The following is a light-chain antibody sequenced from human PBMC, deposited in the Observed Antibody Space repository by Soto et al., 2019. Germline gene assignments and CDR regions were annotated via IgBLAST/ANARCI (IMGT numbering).Light chain of an antibody. V-gene: IGKV1-5*01. CDR2: GAS. CDR1: QDISTY. J-gene: IGKJ2*01. Sequence: RLTQSPSSLSASVGDTVTISCRASQDISTYLALYQHKPGKAPTLLIFGASSLHNGVPPRFAGTGSGSEFTLTINRLQPDDFATYDCQHDYFCSSPFGQGT. CDR3: QHDYFCSSP.